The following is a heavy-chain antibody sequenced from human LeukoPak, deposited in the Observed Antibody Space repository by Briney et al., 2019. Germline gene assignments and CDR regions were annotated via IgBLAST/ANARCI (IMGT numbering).Heavy chain of an antibody. J-gene: IGHJ6*03. V-gene: IGHV3-21*01. CDR2: ITSTGSYT. Sequence: GGSLRLSCAASGFTFSSYAMSWVRQAPGKGLEWVSSITSTGSYTFYADSVKGRFTISRDNAKNSLYLQMNSLRAEDTAIYYCARDPYSGSYGDSYYYYMDVWGKGTTVTISS. D-gene: IGHD1-26*01. CDR1: GFTFSSYA. CDR3: ARDPYSGSYGDSYYYYMDV.